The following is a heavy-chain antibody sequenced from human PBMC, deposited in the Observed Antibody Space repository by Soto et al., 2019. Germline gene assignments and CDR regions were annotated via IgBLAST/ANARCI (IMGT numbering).Heavy chain of an antibody. CDR1: GDSVSSNSAA. CDR3: ARDRRTTVTAGYYYGMDV. CDR2: TYYRSKWYN. D-gene: IGHD4-4*01. V-gene: IGHV6-1*01. J-gene: IGHJ6*02. Sequence: SQTLSLTCAISGDSVSSNSAAWNWIRQSPSRGLEWLGRTYYRSKWYNDYAVSVKSRITINPDTSKNQFSLQLNSVTPEDTAVYYCARDRRTTVTAGYYYGMDVWGQGTTVTVSS.